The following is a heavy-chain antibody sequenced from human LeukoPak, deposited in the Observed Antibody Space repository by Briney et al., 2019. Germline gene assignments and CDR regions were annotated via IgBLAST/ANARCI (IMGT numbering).Heavy chain of an antibody. Sequence: GASVKVSCKASGYTFTGYDMHWVRQAPGQGLEWMGWINPNSGGTNSAQKFQGRVTMTRDTSISTAYMELSRLRSDDTAAYYCARDLGWDSSGYYLPYLIDYWGQGTLVTVSS. CDR2: INPNSGGT. CDR1: GYTFTGYD. J-gene: IGHJ4*02. V-gene: IGHV1-2*02. CDR3: ARDLGWDSSGYYLPYLIDY. D-gene: IGHD3-22*01.